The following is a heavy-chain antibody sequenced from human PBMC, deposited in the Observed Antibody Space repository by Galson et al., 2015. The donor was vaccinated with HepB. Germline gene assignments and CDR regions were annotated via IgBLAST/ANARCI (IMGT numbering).Heavy chain of an antibody. Sequence: SLRLSCAASGFTFSDYYMSWIRQAPGKGLEWVSYISSSGSTIYYADSVKGRFTISRDNAKNSLYLQMNSLRAEDTAVYYCARDRQPYYDFWSGYYTGMTGTTFLDYWGQGTLVTVSS. CDR3: ARDRQPYYDFWSGYYTGMTGTTFLDY. J-gene: IGHJ4*02. V-gene: IGHV3-11*01. CDR1: GFTFSDYY. D-gene: IGHD3-3*01. CDR2: ISSSGSTI.